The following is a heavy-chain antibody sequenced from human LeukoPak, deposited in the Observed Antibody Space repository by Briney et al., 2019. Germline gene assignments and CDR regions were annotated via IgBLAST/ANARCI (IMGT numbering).Heavy chain of an antibody. V-gene: IGHV3-48*03. J-gene: IGHJ3*02. Sequence: QAGGSLRLSCAASGFTFSSYEMNWVRQAPGKGLEWVSYISSSGSTKNYADSVKGRFTISRDNAKNSLYLQMNSLSAEDTAIYYCARKSAFDIWGQGTMVTVSS. CDR3: ARKSAFDI. CDR2: ISSSGSTK. CDR1: GFTFSSYE.